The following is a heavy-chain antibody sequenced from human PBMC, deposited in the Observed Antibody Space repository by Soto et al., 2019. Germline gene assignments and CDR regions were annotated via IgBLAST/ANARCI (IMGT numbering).Heavy chain of an antibody. J-gene: IGHJ6*03. CDR2: ISGSGGST. D-gene: IGHD1-20*01. CDR3: AKDANWNYNYYYYMEV. CDR1: GFTFSSYA. Sequence: EVQLLESGGGLVQPGGSLRLSCAASGFTFSSYAMSWVRQAPGKGLEWVSAISGSGGSTYYADSVKGRFTISRDNSKNTMHLQMNSLRAEDTAVYYCAKDANWNYNYYYYMEVWGKGTTVTVSS. V-gene: IGHV3-23*01.